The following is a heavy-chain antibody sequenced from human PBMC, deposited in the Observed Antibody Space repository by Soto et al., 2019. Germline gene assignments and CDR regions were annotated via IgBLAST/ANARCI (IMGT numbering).Heavy chain of an antibody. V-gene: IGHV1-69*12. CDR1: GDTFDTFA. D-gene: IGHD1-7*01. Sequence: QVQLVQSGAEVLKPGSSVQLSCKTSGDTFDTFAISWVRQAPGQGLEWMGGIIPIFRTPDYTQKFQGRVTISADVSTSTAYMELSSLISEETAVYYCARDKGRAKLGCNYYYALDVWGQGTTVTVSS. CDR3: ARDKGRAKLGCNYYYALDV. CDR2: IIPIFRTP. J-gene: IGHJ6*02.